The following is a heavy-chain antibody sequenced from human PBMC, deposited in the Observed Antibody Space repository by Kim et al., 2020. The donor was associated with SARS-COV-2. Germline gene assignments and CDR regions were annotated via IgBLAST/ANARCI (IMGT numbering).Heavy chain of an antibody. Sequence: DSVQGRFTISRDNAKNSLYLQMNSLRAEDTAVYYCARDSGTGLYYYYGMDVWGQGTTVTVSS. D-gene: IGHD3-10*01. CDR3: ARDSGTGLYYYYGMDV. J-gene: IGHJ6*02. V-gene: IGHV3-21*01.